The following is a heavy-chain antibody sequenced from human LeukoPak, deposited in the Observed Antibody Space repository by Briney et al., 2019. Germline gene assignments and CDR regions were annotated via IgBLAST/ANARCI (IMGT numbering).Heavy chain of an antibody. J-gene: IGHJ3*02. D-gene: IGHD4-17*01. CDR2: IKQDGSEK. V-gene: IGHV3-7*01. Sequence: GGSLRLSCAASGFTFSSYWMSWVRQAPGKGLEWVANIKQDGSEKYYVDSVKGRFTISRDNAKNSLYLQMNSLRAEDTAAYYCARDSYGDYVLGAFDIWGQGTMVTVSS. CDR3: ARDSYGDYVLGAFDI. CDR1: GFTFSSYW.